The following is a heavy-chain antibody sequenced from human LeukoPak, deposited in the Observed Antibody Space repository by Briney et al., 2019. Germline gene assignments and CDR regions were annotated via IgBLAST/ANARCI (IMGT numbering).Heavy chain of an antibody. CDR3: ARGPATGDFDY. V-gene: IGHV1-2*02. D-gene: IGHD7-27*01. CDR2: INPNSGGT. J-gene: IGHJ4*02. Sequence: ASLKVSCKASGYTFTAIYIHWVRQTPEQGLEWMGWINPNSGGTNFAQKFQGRVTMTRDLSISTAYMELSRLGSDDTAVYYCARGPATGDFDYWGQGTLVTVSS. CDR1: GYTFTAIY.